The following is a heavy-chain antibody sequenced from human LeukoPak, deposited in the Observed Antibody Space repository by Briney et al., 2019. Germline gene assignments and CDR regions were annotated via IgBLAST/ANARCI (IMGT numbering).Heavy chain of an antibody. J-gene: IGHJ5*02. CDR3: ARNRVVVPAAP. V-gene: IGHV3-7*04. D-gene: IGHD2-2*01. CDR2: INQDGSEK. CDR1: GFTLSSYW. Sequence: GGSLRLSCAASGFTLSSYWMSWVRQAPGKGLESVANINQDGSEKYYVDSVKGRFTISRDNAKNSLYLQMNSLRGEDTAVYYCARNRVVVPAAPWGRGTLVTVSS.